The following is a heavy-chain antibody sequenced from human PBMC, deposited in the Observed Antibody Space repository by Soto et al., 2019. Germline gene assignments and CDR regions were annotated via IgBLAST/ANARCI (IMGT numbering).Heavy chain of an antibody. CDR3: AKLKTSPVGATS. Sequence: VGSLRLSCAASGFTFSSYAMSWVRQAPGKGLEWVSAISGSGGSTYYADSVKGRFTISRDNSKNTLYLQMNSLRAEDTAVYYCAKLKTSPVGATSWGQGTLVTVSS. CDR2: ISGSGGST. J-gene: IGHJ5*02. CDR1: GFTFSSYA. V-gene: IGHV3-23*01. D-gene: IGHD1-26*01.